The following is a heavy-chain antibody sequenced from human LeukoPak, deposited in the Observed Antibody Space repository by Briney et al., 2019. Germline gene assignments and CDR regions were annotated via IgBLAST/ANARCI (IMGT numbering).Heavy chain of an antibody. V-gene: IGHV3-21*01. J-gene: IGHJ4*02. CDR2: ISSSSSYI. CDR1: GFTFSSYS. D-gene: IGHD3-22*01. CDR3: ARDRKYDSSGYYHY. Sequence: VGSLRLSCAASGFTFSSYSTNWVRHAPGKGREWVSSISSSSSYIYYADSVKGRFTISRDNAKDSLYLQMNSQRAEDTAVYYCARDRKYDSSGYYHYWGQGTLVTVSS.